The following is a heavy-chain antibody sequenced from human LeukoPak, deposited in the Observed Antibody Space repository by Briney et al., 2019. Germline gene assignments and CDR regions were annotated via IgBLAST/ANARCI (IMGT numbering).Heavy chain of an antibody. D-gene: IGHD5-18*01. CDR3: ARDQSSSGSIYGAPFDY. CDR2: IRSSSNNI. V-gene: IGHV3-21*01. J-gene: IGHJ4*02. CDR1: GYTITTYN. Sequence: PGGSLRLSCAASGYTITTYNMNWVRQAPGKGLEWVSSIRSSSNNIYYADSLKGRFTISRDSAKNSLYLQMSSLRAEDTAVYYCARDQSSSGSIYGAPFDYWGQGTLVTVSS.